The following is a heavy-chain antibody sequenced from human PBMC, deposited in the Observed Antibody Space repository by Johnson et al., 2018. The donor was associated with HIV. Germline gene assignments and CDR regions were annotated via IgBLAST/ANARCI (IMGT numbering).Heavy chain of an antibody. CDR3: AREGLYSGSRGAFDI. CDR2: ISYDGSNK. V-gene: IGHV3-30-3*01. Sequence: QVQLMESGGGVVQPGRSLRLSCAASGFTFSNYAMHWVRQAPGKGLEWVALISYDGSNKYYADSVKGRFTISRDNSKNTLYLQMNSLRTEDTAVYYCAREGLYSGSRGAFDIWGQGTAVTVSS. J-gene: IGHJ3*02. D-gene: IGHD1-26*01. CDR1: GFTFSNYA.